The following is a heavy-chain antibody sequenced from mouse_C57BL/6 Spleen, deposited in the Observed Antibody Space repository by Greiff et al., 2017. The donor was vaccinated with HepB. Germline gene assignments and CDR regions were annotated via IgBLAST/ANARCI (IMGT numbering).Heavy chain of an antibody. Sequence: QVQLQQSGPGLVQPSQSLSITCTVSGFSLTSYGVHWVRQSPGKGLEWLGVIWSGGSTDYNAAFISRLSISKDNSKSQVFFKMNSLQADDTAIYYCARERGNYYTYFDYWGQGTTLTVSS. CDR3: ARERGNYYTYFDY. CDR1: GFSLTSYG. V-gene: IGHV2-2*01. J-gene: IGHJ2*01. CDR2: IWSGGST. D-gene: IGHD2-12*01.